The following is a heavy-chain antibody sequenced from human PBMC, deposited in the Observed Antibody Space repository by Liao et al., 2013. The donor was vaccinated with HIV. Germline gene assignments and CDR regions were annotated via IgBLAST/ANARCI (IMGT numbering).Heavy chain of an antibody. CDR3: ARDPRRGLFYFDL. CDR2: IYYGGTT. Sequence: QVQLQESGPGLVRPSETLSLNCTVSGGSIGSNYWNWIRQAPGKGLEWIGYIYYGGTTNYNPSLSSRVTMSVDRSKGQFSLKLSSVTVADTAIYYCARDPRRGLFYFDLWGPGILVTVSS. D-gene: IGHD3-10*01. V-gene: IGHV4-59*01. J-gene: IGHJ4*02. CDR1: GGSIGSNY.